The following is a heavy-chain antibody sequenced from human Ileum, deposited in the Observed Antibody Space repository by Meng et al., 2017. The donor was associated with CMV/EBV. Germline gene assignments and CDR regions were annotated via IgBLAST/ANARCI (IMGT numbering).Heavy chain of an antibody. Sequence: DSVSSHRAAWDWIRQSPSRGLGWLGRTYYRSKWYYDYAVSVKSRVTINPDTSKNQFSLQLNSVTPEDTAVYFCARDQPLPVAGNFDYWGQGTLVTVSS. V-gene: IGHV6-1*01. J-gene: IGHJ4*02. CDR1: DSVSSHRAA. CDR2: TYYRSKWYY. CDR3: ARDQPLPVAGNFDY. D-gene: IGHD6-19*01.